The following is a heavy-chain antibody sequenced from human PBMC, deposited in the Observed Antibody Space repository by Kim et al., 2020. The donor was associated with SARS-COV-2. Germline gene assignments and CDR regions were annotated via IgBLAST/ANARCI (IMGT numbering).Heavy chain of an antibody. CDR1: GFTFSDYY. D-gene: IGHD6-25*01. Sequence: GGSLRLSCAASGFTFSDYYMGWIRQTPGKGLEWVSYSSPTESTIYYADSVKGRFTISRDNAKNSLYLHMSSLRADDTAVYYCARDRSGYTWFSFDYWGQGTLVIVSS. V-gene: IGHV3-11*01. CDR3: ARDRSGYTWFSFDY. J-gene: IGHJ4*02. CDR2: SSPTESTI.